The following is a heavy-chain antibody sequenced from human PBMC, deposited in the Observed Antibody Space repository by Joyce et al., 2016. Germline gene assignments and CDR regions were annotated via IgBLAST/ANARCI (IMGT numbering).Heavy chain of an antibody. Sequence: EVQLVESGGGLVQPGGSLRLSCTASGFTFSSYWRHWVRQVSGKGLVWVSLISSDESSTSYADSVKGRFTISRDNAKNTLYLHMNSLRTEDTAVYYCARTGGSYYDYYYYGLDVWGQGTTVIVSS. V-gene: IGHV3-74*01. CDR2: ISSDESST. CDR3: ARTGGSYYDYYYYGLDV. CDR1: GFTFSSYW. J-gene: IGHJ6*02. D-gene: IGHD1-26*01.